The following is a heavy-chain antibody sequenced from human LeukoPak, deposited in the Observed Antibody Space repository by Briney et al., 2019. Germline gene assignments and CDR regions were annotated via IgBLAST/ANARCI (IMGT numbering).Heavy chain of an antibody. J-gene: IGHJ6*03. CDR1: GFTFSSYG. CDR3: ARDQGSGINYYYYYMDV. CDR2: ISGSGGRT. D-gene: IGHD3-10*01. Sequence: GGTLRLSCGASGFTFSSYGMSWVRQAPGKGLEWVSAISGSGGRTQYADSVKGRFTISRDNSRNTLYLQMNSLRAEDTAVYYCARDQGSGINYYYYYMDVWGKGTTVTISS. V-gene: IGHV3-23*01.